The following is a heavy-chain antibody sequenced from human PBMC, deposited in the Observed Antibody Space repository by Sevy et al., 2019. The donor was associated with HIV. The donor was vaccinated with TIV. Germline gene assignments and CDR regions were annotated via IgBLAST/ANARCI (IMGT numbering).Heavy chain of an antibody. CDR3: ARAQGFCVVERCYGGSVDGFDM. D-gene: IGHD3-9*01. Sequence: GGSLRLSCAASGFTFSDYAMHWVRQVPGKGLEWVSGISWNSGDTGYADSVKGRFAISRDNAKNSLYLQMNSLRVEDTAFYYCARAQGFCVVERCYGGSVDGFDMWGQGTMVTVSS. J-gene: IGHJ3*02. CDR1: GFTFSDYA. CDR2: ISWNSGDT. V-gene: IGHV3-9*01.